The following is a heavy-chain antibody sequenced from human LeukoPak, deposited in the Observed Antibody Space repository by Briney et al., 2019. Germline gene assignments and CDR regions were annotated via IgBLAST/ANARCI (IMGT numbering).Heavy chain of an antibody. D-gene: IGHD3-22*01. CDR3: ARDPYRGSRDSSPFDY. Sequence: ASVKVSCKASGYTFTSYGISWVRQAPGQGLEWMGWISAYNGNTNYAQKLQGRVTMTTDTSTSTAYMELRSLRSDDTAVYYCARDPYRGSRDSSPFDYWGQGTLVTVSS. CDR1: GYTFTSYG. V-gene: IGHV1-18*01. CDR2: ISAYNGNT. J-gene: IGHJ4*02.